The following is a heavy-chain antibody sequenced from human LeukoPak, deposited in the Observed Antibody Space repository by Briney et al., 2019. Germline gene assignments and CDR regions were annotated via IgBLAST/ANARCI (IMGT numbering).Heavy chain of an antibody. V-gene: IGHV3-64*04. CDR2: ISRNGGRT. CDR1: GFTFSTYA. CDR3: AKHAGSGWYSDLDY. Sequence: PGGSLRLSCSASGFTFSTYAMHWVRQAPGKGLEYVSAISRNGGRTYYADSVKGRFTISRDNSKNTLYLQMNSLRAEDTALYYCAKHAGSGWYSDLDYWGQGTLVTVSS. D-gene: IGHD6-19*01. J-gene: IGHJ4*02.